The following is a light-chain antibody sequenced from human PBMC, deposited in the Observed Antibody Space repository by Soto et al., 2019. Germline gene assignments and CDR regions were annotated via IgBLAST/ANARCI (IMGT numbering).Light chain of an antibody. J-gene: IGKJ1*01. Sequence: EIVMTKSQAPVPSSPGERVTLSXRASHSLNRDLSWYQQTPGXPPRXXXAYXSTMAAGGPASFSGSGSVTDFTRTISSLQSEDCDRYYCQHYKNRTWPFAQRTNVAIK. CDR2: YXS. CDR3: QHYKNRTWP. CDR1: HSLNRD. V-gene: IGKV3-15*01.